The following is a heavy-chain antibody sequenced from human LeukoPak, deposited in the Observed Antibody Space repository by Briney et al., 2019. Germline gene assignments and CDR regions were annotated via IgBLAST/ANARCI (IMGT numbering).Heavy chain of an antibody. V-gene: IGHV1-18*01. CDR2: ISAYNGNT. Sequence: ASVKVSCKASGYTFTSYGISWGRQAPGQGLEWMGWISAYNGNTNYAQKLQGRVTMTTDTSTSTPYMELRSLRSDDTAVYYCARDSSGCQTDLDYWGQGTLVTVSS. J-gene: IGHJ4*02. D-gene: IGHD3-22*01. CDR1: GYTFTSYG. CDR3: ARDSSGCQTDLDY.